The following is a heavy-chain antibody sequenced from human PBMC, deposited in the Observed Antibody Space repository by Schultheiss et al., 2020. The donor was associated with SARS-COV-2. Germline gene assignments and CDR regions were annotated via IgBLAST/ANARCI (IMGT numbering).Heavy chain of an antibody. CDR1: GYSFTSYW. Sequence: GGSLRLSCKDSGYSFTSYWIGWVRQMPGKGLEWMGIIYPGDSDTRYSPSFQGQVTISADKSITTSYLQWSSLKASDTAMYYCARHTFGGVIAPYNYYGMDVWGQGTTVTVAS. CDR2: IYPGDSDT. J-gene: IGHJ6*02. D-gene: IGHD3-16*02. V-gene: IGHV5-51*01. CDR3: ARHTFGGVIAPYNYYGMDV.